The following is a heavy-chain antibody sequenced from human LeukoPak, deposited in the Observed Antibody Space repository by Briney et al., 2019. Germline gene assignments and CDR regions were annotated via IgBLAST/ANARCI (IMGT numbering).Heavy chain of an antibody. CDR1: GYTFTSYY. V-gene: IGHV1-46*01. D-gene: IGHD1-7*01. CDR2: INPSGGST. J-gene: IGHJ4*02. CDR3: ARELTGTKGDY. Sequence: ASVKVSCKASGYTFTSYYMHWVRQAPGQGLEWMGIINPSGGSTSYAQKFQGRVTMTRDTSTSTAYMELSSLRSEDTAVYYCARELTGTKGDYWGQGTLVTVSS.